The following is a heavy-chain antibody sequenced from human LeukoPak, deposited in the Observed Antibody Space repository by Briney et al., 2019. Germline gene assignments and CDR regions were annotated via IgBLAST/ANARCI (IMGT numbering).Heavy chain of an antibody. CDR3: ARDARTPSGWYPKEYFQH. D-gene: IGHD6-19*01. CDR1: GFTFNSYA. Sequence: GGSLRLSCAASGFTFNSYAMSWVRQAPGKGLEWVSAISARGGTTYYADSVKGRFTISRDNSKNTLYLQMNSLRAEDTAVYYCARDARTPSGWYPKEYFQHWGQGTLVTVSS. V-gene: IGHV3-23*01. J-gene: IGHJ1*01. CDR2: ISARGGTT.